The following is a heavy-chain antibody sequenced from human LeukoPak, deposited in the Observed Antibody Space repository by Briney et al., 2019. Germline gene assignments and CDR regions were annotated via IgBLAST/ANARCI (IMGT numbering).Heavy chain of an antibody. V-gene: IGHV3-48*02. D-gene: IGHD3-22*01. CDR3: ARDSSGYYGY. CDR2: ISSSSSIM. J-gene: IGHJ4*02. CDR1: GFMFSRYW. Sequence: PGGSLRLSCAASGFMFSRYWMSWVRQAPGKGLEWVSYISSSSSIMYYADSVKGRFTISRDNAKNSLYLQMNSLRDEDTAVYYCARDSSGYYGYWGRGTLVTVSS.